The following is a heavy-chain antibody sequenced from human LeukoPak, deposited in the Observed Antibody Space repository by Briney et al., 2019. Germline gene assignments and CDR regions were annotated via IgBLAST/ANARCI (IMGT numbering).Heavy chain of an antibody. Sequence: PGGSLRLSCAASRFIFTNYWIHWVRQAPGKGLVWVSHVNNDGSATSYADSVKGRFTISRDNAKNSLYLQMNSLRAEDTAVYYCARFSYGYSSSWYGNYFDYWGQGTLVTVSS. CDR3: ARFSYGYSSSWYGNYFDY. J-gene: IGHJ4*02. CDR1: RFIFTNYW. CDR2: VNNDGSAT. V-gene: IGHV3-74*01. D-gene: IGHD6-13*01.